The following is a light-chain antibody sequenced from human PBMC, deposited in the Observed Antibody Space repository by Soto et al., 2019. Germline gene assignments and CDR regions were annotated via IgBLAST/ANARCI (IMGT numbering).Light chain of an antibody. Sequence: DIQLTQSPSTLSASVGDRVTITCRASQSISSWLAWYQQKPGKAPKSLIYKTSNLESGVPSRFSGSGSGTEFTLTILSLQPDDFATYYCQYYNNYCWTFGQGTKVEIK. CDR1: QSISSW. V-gene: IGKV1-5*03. CDR2: KTS. CDR3: QYYNNYCWT. J-gene: IGKJ1*01.